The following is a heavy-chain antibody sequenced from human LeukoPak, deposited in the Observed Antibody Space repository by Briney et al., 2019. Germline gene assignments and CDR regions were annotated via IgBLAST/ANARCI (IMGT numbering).Heavy chain of an antibody. D-gene: IGHD3-16*01. J-gene: IGHJ4*02. Sequence: SETLSLTCAVSGGSISSSNWWSWVRQPPGKGLEWIGEIYHSGSTNYNPSLKSRVTISVDKSKNQFSLNLSSVTAADTAVYYCASLRDYVCSGSPRYWGQGTLVTVSS. CDR1: GGSISSSNW. CDR2: IYHSGST. CDR3: ASLRDYVCSGSPRY. V-gene: IGHV4-4*02.